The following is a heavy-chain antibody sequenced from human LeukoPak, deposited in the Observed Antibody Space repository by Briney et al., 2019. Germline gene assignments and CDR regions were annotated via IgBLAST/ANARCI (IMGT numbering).Heavy chain of an antibody. CDR2: IYYSGST. V-gene: IGHV4-39*01. D-gene: IGHD6-13*01. CDR3: ARQRAASGIRSLDY. CDR1: GGSISSSSYY. Sequence: SETLSLTCTVSGGSISSSSYYWGWIRQPPGKGLEWIGSIYYSGSTYYNPSLKSRVTISVDTSKNQFSLKVSSVTAADTAVYYCARQRAASGIRSLDYWGQGTLVTVSS. J-gene: IGHJ4*02.